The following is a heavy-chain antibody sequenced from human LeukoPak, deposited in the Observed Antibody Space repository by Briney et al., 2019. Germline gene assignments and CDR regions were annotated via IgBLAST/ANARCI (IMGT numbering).Heavy chain of an antibody. V-gene: IGHV3-20*04. D-gene: IGHD4-17*01. Sequence: GGSLRLSCAASGFTFDDYGMSWVRQAPGTGLEWVSGINWNGGSTGYAGSVKGRFTISRDNAKNSLYLQMNSLRAEDTALYYCARGWTTVSDYWGQGTLVTVSS. CDR2: INWNGGST. CDR1: GFTFDDYG. J-gene: IGHJ4*02. CDR3: ARGWTTVSDY.